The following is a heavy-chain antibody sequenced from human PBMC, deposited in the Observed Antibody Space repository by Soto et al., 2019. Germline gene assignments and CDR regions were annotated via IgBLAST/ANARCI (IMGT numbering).Heavy chain of an antibody. Sequence: DTLSLTCTVSGGSVSNSSYYWGWMRQAPGKGLEWIGSVYYRGRSYSKSSVKSRVTISVDTSKHRFSLSLNSVTASDTAVYFCVSQRTTVPTQAYFDYWGPGALVTVSS. CDR1: GGSVSNSSYY. CDR3: VSQRTTVPTQAYFDY. J-gene: IGHJ4*01. V-gene: IGHV4-39*01. D-gene: IGHD4-17*01. CDR2: VYYRGRS.